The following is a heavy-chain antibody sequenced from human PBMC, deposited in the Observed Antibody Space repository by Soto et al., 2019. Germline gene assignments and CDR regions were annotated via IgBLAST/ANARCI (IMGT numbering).Heavy chain of an antibody. V-gene: IGHV4-59*01. J-gene: IGHJ6*03. CDR1: GGSINSYY. CDR3: ASVKEWYTTSYYYFYMDV. CDR2: VYSSGST. D-gene: IGHD2-8*01. Sequence: SETLSLTCTVSGGSINSYYWSWIRQPPGKGLEWIGHVYSSGSTNYNPSLKSRVTISVDTSKNQFSLKLSSVTAADTAVYYCASVKEWYTTSYYYFYMDVWGKGTTVTVSS.